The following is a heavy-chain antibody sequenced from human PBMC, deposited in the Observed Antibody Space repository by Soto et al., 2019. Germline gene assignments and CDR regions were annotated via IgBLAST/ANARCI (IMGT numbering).Heavy chain of an antibody. CDR1: GYTFTSYA. D-gene: IGHD5-18*01. V-gene: IGHV1-3*01. CDR3: ARDPGYSYGYN. Sequence: QVQLVKSGAEVKKPGASVKVSCKASGYTFTSYAMHWVRQARGQRLEWMGWINAGNGNTKYSQKFQGRVTITRDTAASTAYMELSSLRSEDTAVYYCARDPGYSYGYNWGQGTLVTVSS. J-gene: IGHJ4*02. CDR2: INAGNGNT.